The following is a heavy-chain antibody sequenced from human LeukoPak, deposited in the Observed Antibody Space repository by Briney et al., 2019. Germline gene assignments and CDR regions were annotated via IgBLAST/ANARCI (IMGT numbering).Heavy chain of an antibody. V-gene: IGHV1-69*13. CDR2: IIPIFGTA. J-gene: IGHJ4*02. CDR3: ARALGYCSSTSCYPDDY. D-gene: IGHD2-2*01. CDR1: GGPFSSYA. Sequence: SVKVSCKASGGPFSSYAISWVRQAPGQGLEWMGGIIPIFGTANYAQKFQGRVTITADESTSTAYMELSSLRSEDTAVYYCARALGYCSSTSCYPDDYWGQGTLVTVSS.